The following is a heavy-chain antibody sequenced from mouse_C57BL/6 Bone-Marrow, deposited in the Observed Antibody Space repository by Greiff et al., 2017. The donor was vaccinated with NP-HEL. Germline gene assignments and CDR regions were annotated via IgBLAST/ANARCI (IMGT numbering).Heavy chain of an antibody. CDR2: IYPGSGNT. V-gene: IGHV1-76*01. Sequence: VQLQESGAELVRPGASVKLSCKASGYTFTDYYINWVKQRPGQGLEWIARIYPGSGNTYYNEKFKGKATLTAEKSSSTAYMQLSSLTPEDSAVYFCAVITTRYAMDYWGQGTSVTVSS. CDR3: AVITTRYAMDY. CDR1: GYTFTDYY. D-gene: IGHD1-1*01. J-gene: IGHJ4*01.